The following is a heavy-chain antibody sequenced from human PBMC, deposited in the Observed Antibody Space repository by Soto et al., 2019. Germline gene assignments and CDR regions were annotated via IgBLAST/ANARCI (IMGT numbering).Heavy chain of an antibody. Sequence: WGSLLISCASSGFTFSIYAMSWVRQAPGKGLEWVSAISGSGGSTYYADSVKGRFTISRDNSKNTLYLQMNSLRAEDTAVYYCAKGGRYGPYYFDYWGQGTLVTVSS. V-gene: IGHV3-23*01. J-gene: IGHJ4*02. D-gene: IGHD1-26*01. CDR2: ISGSGGST. CDR3: AKGGRYGPYYFDY. CDR1: GFTFSIYA.